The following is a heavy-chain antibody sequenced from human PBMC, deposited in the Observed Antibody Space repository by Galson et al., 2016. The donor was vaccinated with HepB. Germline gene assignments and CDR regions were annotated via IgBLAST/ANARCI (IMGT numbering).Heavy chain of an antibody. CDR3: ARDPFAPEDGYNPGIYGLDV. Sequence: SETLSLTCTVSGGSVTSGTFYWSWIRQPPGKGLEYIGYISYSGSTNYYPSLKSRVTISLDTSKNQFSLKLSSVTAADTAVYYCARDPFAPEDGYNPGIYGLDVWGQGTTVTVSS. CDR2: ISYSGST. D-gene: IGHD5-24*01. V-gene: IGHV4-61*01. J-gene: IGHJ6*02. CDR1: GGSVTSGTFY.